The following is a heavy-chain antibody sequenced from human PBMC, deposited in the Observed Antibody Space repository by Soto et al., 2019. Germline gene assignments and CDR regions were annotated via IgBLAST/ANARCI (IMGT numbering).Heavy chain of an antibody. CDR2: ISPILGIA. V-gene: IGHV1-69*02. J-gene: IGHJ5*02. Sequence: QVQLVQSGAEVKKPGSSVKVSCKASGGTFSSYTISWVRQAPGQGLEWMGRISPILGIANYAQKFQGRVTITADKSTSTAYMELSSLRSEDTAVYYCARTLDSSSSSPFNWFDPWGQGTLVTVSS. CDR3: ARTLDSSSSSPFNWFDP. D-gene: IGHD6-6*01. CDR1: GGTFSSYT.